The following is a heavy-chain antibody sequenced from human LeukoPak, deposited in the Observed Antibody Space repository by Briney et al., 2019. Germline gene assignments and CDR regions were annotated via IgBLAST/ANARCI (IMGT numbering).Heavy chain of an antibody. CDR1: GFTFSSYA. CDR2: ISGSGGST. V-gene: IGHV3-23*01. D-gene: IGHD6-19*01. J-gene: IGHJ4*02. Sequence: PGGSLRLSCAASGFTFSSYAMCWVRQAPGKGLEWVSAISGSGGSTYYADSVKGRFTISRDNSKNTLYLQMNSLRAEDTAVYYCAKDSSGWYGGLSYFDYWGQGTLVTVSS. CDR3: AKDSSGWYGGLSYFDY.